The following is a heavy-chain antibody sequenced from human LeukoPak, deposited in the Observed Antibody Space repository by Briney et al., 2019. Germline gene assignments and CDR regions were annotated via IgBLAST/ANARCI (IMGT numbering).Heavy chain of an antibody. CDR1: GFTFSSYW. Sequence: GGSLRLSCAASGFTFSSYWMHWVRQAPGKGLVWVSRINSDGSSTSYADSVKGRFTISRDNAKNTLYLQMSSLRAEDTAVYYCARGDYEYYYYYYMDVWGKGTTVTVSS. CDR2: INSDGSST. J-gene: IGHJ6*03. V-gene: IGHV3-74*01. D-gene: IGHD4-17*01. CDR3: ARGDYEYYYYYYMDV.